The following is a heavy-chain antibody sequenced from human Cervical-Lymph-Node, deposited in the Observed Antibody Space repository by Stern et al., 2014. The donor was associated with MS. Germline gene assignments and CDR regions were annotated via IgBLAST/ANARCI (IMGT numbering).Heavy chain of an antibody. CDR1: GFTFGDYA. Sequence: QLVESGGGLVQPGRSLRLSCAASGFTFGDYAMHWVRQAPGKGLEWVSGLTWDSGNIDYADSVKGRFAISRDNAKNSLYLQMNSLRAEDTALYYCARVVAGIAVSGSYFDYWGQGTRVTVSS. J-gene: IGHJ4*02. CDR3: ARVVAGIAVSGSYFDY. CDR2: LTWDSGNI. V-gene: IGHV3-9*01. D-gene: IGHD6-19*01.